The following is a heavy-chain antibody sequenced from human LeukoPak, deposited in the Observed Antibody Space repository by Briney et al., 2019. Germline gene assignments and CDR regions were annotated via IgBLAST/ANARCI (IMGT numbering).Heavy chain of an antibody. D-gene: IGHD5-12*01. CDR3: VRHDGRGGATMGALDS. J-gene: IGHJ4*02. CDR2: IYYSGST. CDR1: GGSISSYY. Sequence: SETLSLTCTVSGGSISSYYWSWIRQPPGKGLEWIGYIYYSGSTNYNPSLKSRVTISVDTSKNQFSLQLNSVTAADTAVYYCVRHDGRGGATMGALDSWGQGSLVTVSS. V-gene: IGHV4-59*08.